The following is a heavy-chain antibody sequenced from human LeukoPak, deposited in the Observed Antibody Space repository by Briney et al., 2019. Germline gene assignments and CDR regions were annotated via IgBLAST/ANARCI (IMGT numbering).Heavy chain of an antibody. CDR2: ISSSSSTI. V-gene: IGHV3-48*01. Sequence: GGSLRLSCAASGFTFSSYSMNWVRQAPGKGLEWVSYISSSSSTIYYADSVKGRFTISRDNAKNSLYLQMNSLRAEDTAVYYCATGHSYYYDSKGAFDIWGQGTMVTVSS. CDR1: GFTFSSYS. D-gene: IGHD3-22*01. J-gene: IGHJ3*02. CDR3: ATGHSYYYDSKGAFDI.